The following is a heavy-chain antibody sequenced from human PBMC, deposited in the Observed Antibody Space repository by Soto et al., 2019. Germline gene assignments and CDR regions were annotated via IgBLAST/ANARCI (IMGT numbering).Heavy chain of an antibody. D-gene: IGHD3-10*01. CDR3: AKDKVRSLWFGENHIVY. CDR1: GFTFDDYA. Sequence: EVQLVESGGGLVQPGRSLRLSCAASGFTFDDYAMHWVRQAPGKGLEWVSGISWNSGSIGYADSVKGRFTISRDNAKNSLYLQMNSLRAEDTALYYCAKDKVRSLWFGENHIVYWGQGTLVTVSS. V-gene: IGHV3-9*01. CDR2: ISWNSGSI. J-gene: IGHJ4*02.